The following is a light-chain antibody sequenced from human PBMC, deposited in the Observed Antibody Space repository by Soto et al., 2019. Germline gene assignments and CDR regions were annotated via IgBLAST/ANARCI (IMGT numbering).Light chain of an antibody. CDR3: QQYNNWPGT. CDR1: QSVSLN. Sequence: EIVMTQSPATLSVSPGERATLSCRASQSVSLNLAWYQQKPGQAPRLLIYGASTRATGIPARFSGSGSGTEFTLTISSLQSEDFAVYYCQQYNNWPGTFGQGTKVEIK. CDR2: GAS. J-gene: IGKJ1*01. V-gene: IGKV3-15*01.